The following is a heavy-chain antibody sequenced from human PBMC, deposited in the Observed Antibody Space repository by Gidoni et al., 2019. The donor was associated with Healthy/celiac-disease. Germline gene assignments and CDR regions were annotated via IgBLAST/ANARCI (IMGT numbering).Heavy chain of an antibody. Sequence: KASGYTFTSYYMHWVRQAPGQGLEWMGIINTRGGSTSSAQKFQGRVTMTRDTSTSTVYRELSSLRSEDTAVYYGARGGHYDFWSGPDYWGQGTLVTVSS. CDR2: INTRGGST. V-gene: IGHV1-46*01. CDR3: ARGGHYDFWSGPDY. J-gene: IGHJ4*02. D-gene: IGHD3-3*01. CDR1: GYTFTSYY.